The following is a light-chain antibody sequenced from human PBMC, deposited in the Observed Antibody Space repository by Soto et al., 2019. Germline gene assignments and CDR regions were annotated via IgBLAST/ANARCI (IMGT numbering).Light chain of an antibody. V-gene: IGKV1-6*01. CDR3: LQDYNYPYT. Sequence: QMTQSPSTLSASVGDRVTITCRASQGIRNDLAWYQQRPGKAPKLLIYGASTLESGGPSRFGGSGSGTYFTLTITSLQPEDFATYYCLQDYNYPYTFGQGTKLEIK. CDR1: QGIRND. CDR2: GAS. J-gene: IGKJ2*01.